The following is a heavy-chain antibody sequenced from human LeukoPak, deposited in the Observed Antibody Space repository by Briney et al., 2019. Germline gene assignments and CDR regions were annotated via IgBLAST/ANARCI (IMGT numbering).Heavy chain of an antibody. CDR1: GDSVSSNSAA. Sequence: SQTLSLTCAISGDSVSSNSAAWNWIRQSPSRGLEWLGRTYYRSKWYNDYAVSVKSRITINPDTSKNQFSLQLNSVTPEDTAVYYCAREIGWYGANQIGYVGQFDYWGQGTLVTVSS. D-gene: IGHD6-19*01. CDR2: TYYRSKWYN. J-gene: IGHJ4*02. CDR3: AREIGWYGANQIGYVGQFDY. V-gene: IGHV6-1*01.